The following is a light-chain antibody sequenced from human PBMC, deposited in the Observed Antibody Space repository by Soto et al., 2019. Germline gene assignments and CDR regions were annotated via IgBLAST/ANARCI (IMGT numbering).Light chain of an antibody. J-gene: IGKJ1*01. CDR2: AAS. Sequence: DIQMTQSPSSLSASVEDRVIITCRASQSISNHLNWYQRKPGKAPKLLIFAASSLQSGVPSRFSGSRSGPDFTLTISSLQPEDFATYYCQQSYSSPPTFCQGTKVDIK. CDR1: QSISNH. V-gene: IGKV1-39*01. CDR3: QQSYSSPPT.